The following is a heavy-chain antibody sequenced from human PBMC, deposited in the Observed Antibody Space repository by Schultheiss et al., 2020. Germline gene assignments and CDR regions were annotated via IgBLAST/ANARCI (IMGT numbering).Heavy chain of an antibody. Sequence: SETLSLTCAVYGGSFSGYYWSWIRQPPGKGLEWIGEINHSGSTNYNPSLKSRVTISVDTSKNQFSLKLSSVTAADTAVYYCASRRSVSPWGSWYGMDVWGQGTTVTVYS. CDR1: GGSFSGYY. CDR2: INHSGST. V-gene: IGHV4-34*01. J-gene: IGHJ6*02. CDR3: ASRRSVSPWGSWYGMDV. D-gene: IGHD3-16*01.